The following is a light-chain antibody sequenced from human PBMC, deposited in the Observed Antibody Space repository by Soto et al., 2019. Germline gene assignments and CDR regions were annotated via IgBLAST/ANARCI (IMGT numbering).Light chain of an antibody. CDR2: GAS. J-gene: IGKJ2*01. CDR3: QQYDTSSYT. CDR1: QSVSGRY. V-gene: IGKV3-20*01. Sequence: EVVLTQSPGTLSLSPGERATLSCRASQSVSGRYLTCYQQKPGQAPRRLIFGASSRASGTPDRFSGSGSGTDFTLTISRLEPEDFAVYYCQQYDTSSYTFGQGTKVEIK.